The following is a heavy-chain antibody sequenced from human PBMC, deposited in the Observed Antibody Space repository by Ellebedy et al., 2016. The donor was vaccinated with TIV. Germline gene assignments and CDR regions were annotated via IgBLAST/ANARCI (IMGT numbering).Heavy chain of an antibody. CDR2: MNPKSENG. CDR3: ARSSDMDYNYYGMDV. D-gene: IGHD3-9*01. V-gene: IGHV1-8*01. CDR1: RYTFTNYD. J-gene: IGHJ6*01. Sequence: AASVKVSCKASRYTFTNYDIMWVRQATGQGLEWMGSMNPKSENGGFAQTFQGRVTMTRDTSMSTAYMELSSLRPEDTAVYYCARSSDMDYNYYGMDVWGQGTTVIVSS.